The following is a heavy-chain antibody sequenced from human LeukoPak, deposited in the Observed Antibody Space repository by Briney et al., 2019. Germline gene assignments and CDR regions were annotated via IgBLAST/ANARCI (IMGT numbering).Heavy chain of an antibody. J-gene: IGHJ4*02. CDR2: IIPIFGTA. V-gene: IGHV1-69*13. CDR3: ARGHNYYDSSGYYDHFDY. D-gene: IGHD3-22*01. CDR1: GGTFSSYA. Sequence: SVKVSCKASGGTFSSYAISWVRQAPGQGLEWMGGIIPIFGTANYAQKFQGRVTITADESTSTAYMELSSLRSEDTAVYYCARGHNYYDSSGYYDHFDYWGQGTLVTVSS.